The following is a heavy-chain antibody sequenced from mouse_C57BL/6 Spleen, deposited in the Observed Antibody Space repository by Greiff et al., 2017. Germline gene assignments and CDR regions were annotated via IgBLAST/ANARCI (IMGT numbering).Heavy chain of an antibody. Sequence: QVQLQQSGPELVKPGASVKISCKASGYTFTDYYINWVKQRPGQGLEWIGWIYPGSGNTKYNEKFKGKATLTVDTSSSTAYMQLSSLTSEDSAVYFCARRRIYDGYYEGPYYAMDYWGQGTSVTVSS. V-gene: IGHV1-84*01. CDR2: IYPGSGNT. D-gene: IGHD2-3*01. CDR3: ARRRIYDGYYEGPYYAMDY. CDR1: GYTFTDYY. J-gene: IGHJ4*01.